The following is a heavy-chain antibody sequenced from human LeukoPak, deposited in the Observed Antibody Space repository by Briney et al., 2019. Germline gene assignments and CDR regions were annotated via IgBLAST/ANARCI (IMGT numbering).Heavy chain of an antibody. D-gene: IGHD5-12*01. CDR3: TPGYDY. J-gene: IGHJ4*02. Sequence: GGSLKLSCAASGFTFSESSMIWVRQAAGKGLEWVGLIRSKADNYATMYAESMEGRFTITRDDSKDTAYLQMNSLQTEDTAVYYCTPGYDYWGQGTLVTVST. CDR2: IRSKADNYAT. CDR1: GFTFSESS. V-gene: IGHV3-73*01.